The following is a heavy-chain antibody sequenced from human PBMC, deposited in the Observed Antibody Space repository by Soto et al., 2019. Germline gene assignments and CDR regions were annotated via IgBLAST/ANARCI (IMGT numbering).Heavy chain of an antibody. CDR1: GGSIRSNNW. Sequence: QVQLQESGPGLVKPSGTLSLTCAVSGGSIRSNNWWIWVRQPPGKGLEWIGEIFHGGSTYYNPSLKTRVTLSVDQSKNQFSLKLSSVTAADPAVYYCARVYSGSYSDHWGQGTLVTVSS. D-gene: IGHD1-26*01. CDR3: ARVYSGSYSDH. J-gene: IGHJ4*02. V-gene: IGHV4-4*02. CDR2: IFHGGST.